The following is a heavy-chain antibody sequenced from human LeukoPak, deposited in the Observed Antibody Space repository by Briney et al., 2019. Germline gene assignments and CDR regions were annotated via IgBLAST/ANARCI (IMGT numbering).Heavy chain of an antibody. V-gene: IGHV3-23*01. CDR2: ISFGSGYT. D-gene: IGHD1/OR15-1a*01. CDR3: ANANWHNFGFFDY. CDR1: GFSFGLYA. Sequence: GGSLRLSCAASGFSFGLYAMNWVRQAPGKGLEWVSAISFGSGYTYYADSAKGRFTISRDTSKNMLYLQMNSLRAEDTAVYHCANANWHNFGFFDYWGQGTPVIVSS. J-gene: IGHJ4*02.